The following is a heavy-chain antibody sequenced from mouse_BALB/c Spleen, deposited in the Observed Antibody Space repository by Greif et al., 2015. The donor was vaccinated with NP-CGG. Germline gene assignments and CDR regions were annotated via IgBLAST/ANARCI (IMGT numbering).Heavy chain of an antibody. CDR3: TREGDGYVPYAMDY. J-gene: IGHJ4*01. CDR1: SYTFTSYW. Sequence: QVQLQQSGAELVKPGASVKMSCKASSYTFTSYWMHWVKQRPGQGLEWIGVIDPSDSYTSYNQKFKGKATLTVDTSSSTAYMQLSSLTSEDSAVYYCTREGDGYVPYAMDYWGQGTSVTVSS. D-gene: IGHD1-2*01. V-gene: IGHV1S127*01. CDR2: IDPSDSYT.